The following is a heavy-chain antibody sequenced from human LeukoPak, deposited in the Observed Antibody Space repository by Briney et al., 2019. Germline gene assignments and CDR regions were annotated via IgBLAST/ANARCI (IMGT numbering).Heavy chain of an antibody. CDR1: GYTFTHYY. Sequence: ASVTVSCKPSGYTFTHYYMHWVRQAPGQGREWMGWINPNSAGTNYAQNFRGRVTMTRDTSINTAYMELTRLRSDDTAVYYCARRYCSSTSCYYFDYWGQGTLVTVSS. CDR2: INPNSAGT. J-gene: IGHJ4*02. D-gene: IGHD2-2*01. V-gene: IGHV1-2*02. CDR3: ARRYCSSTSCYYFDY.